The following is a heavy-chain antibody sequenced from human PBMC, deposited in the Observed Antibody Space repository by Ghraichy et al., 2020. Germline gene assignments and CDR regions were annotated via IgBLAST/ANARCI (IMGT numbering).Heavy chain of an antibody. D-gene: IGHD6-13*01. Sequence: SETLSLTCAVYGGSFSGYYWSWIRQPPGKGLEWIGEINHSGSTNYNPSLKSRVTISVDTSKNQFSLKLSSVTDADTAVYYCARGRGPSSSWPNPYYYYYGMDVCGQGTTVTVSS. V-gene: IGHV4-34*01. J-gene: IGHJ6*02. CDR3: ARGRGPSSSWPNPYYYYYGMDV. CDR2: INHSGST. CDR1: GGSFSGYY.